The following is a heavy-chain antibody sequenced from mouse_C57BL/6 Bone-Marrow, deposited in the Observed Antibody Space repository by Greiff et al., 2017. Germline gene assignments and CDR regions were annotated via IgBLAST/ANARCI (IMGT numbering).Heavy chain of an antibody. J-gene: IGHJ2*01. CDR2: IYPGSGST. V-gene: IGHV1-55*01. CDR1: GYTFTSYW. D-gene: IGHD2-1*01. Sequence: QVQLQQPGAELVKPGASVKMSCKASGYTFTSYWITWVKQRPGQGLEWIGDIYPGSGSTNYNEKFKSKATLTVDTSARTAYMQLSSLTSEDSAVYYCAREGGDGNYGYWGQGTTLTVSS. CDR3: AREGGDGNYGY.